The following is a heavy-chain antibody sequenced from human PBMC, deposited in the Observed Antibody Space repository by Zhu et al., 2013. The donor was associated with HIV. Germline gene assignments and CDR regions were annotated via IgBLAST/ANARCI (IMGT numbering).Heavy chain of an antibody. D-gene: IGHD3-22*01. CDR1: GYTSTSYG. CDR2: IIPIFGTA. V-gene: IGHV1-69*06. J-gene: IGHJ6*02. CDR3: ARARXTYYYDSRKVAHGMDV. Sequence: QLLQSGAAVKRPGASVKVSCKASGYTSTSYGISWVRQAPGQGLEWMGGIIPIFGTANYAQKFQGRVTITADKSTSTAYMALSSLRSEDTAVYYCARARXTYYYDSRKVAHGMDVWGQGTTVTVSS.